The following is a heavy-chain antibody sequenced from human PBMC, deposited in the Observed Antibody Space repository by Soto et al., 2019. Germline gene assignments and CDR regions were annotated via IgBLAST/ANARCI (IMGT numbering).Heavy chain of an antibody. CDR1: DFTFSNYG. J-gene: IGHJ6*02. CDR2: ILNDGSNR. V-gene: IGHV3-33*01. D-gene: IGHD3-10*01. Sequence: QVQLVESGGGVVQRGRSLRLSCAASDFTFSNYGMHWVRQAPGKGLEWVAVILNDGSNRYHADSVKDRFTISRDNSKNTLYLQMNSLRAEDTAVYYCARDDEYSGNGMDVWGQGTTVTVS. CDR3: ARDDEYSGNGMDV.